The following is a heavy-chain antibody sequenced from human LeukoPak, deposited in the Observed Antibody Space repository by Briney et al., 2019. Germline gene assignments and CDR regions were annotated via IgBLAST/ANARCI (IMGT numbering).Heavy chain of an antibody. Sequence: GGSLRLSCAASGFTFGNCAMSWVRQAPGKGLEWVSAIGGSGGSTYYADSVKGRFTISRDNSKNTLYLQMNSLRAEDTAVYYCAKDPLVRGMTYDYWGQGALVTVSS. J-gene: IGHJ4*02. CDR2: IGGSGGST. CDR3: AKDPLVRGMTYDY. V-gene: IGHV3-23*01. D-gene: IGHD3-10*01. CDR1: GFTFGNCA.